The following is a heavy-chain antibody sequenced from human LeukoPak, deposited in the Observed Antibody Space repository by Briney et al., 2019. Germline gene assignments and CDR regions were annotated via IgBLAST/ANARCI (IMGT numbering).Heavy chain of an antibody. D-gene: IGHD3-10*01. J-gene: IGHJ4*02. CDR1: GFSFSDAW. CDR3: TTYGSGRKFDY. V-gene: IGHV3-15*04. CDR2: IESKTDGGTT. Sequence: GGSHRLSCAVSGFSFSDAWMSWVRQTPGKGLEWVGRIESKTDGGTTDYAALVKGRFTISRDDSTNTLYLQMNSLKSEDTAVYFCTTYGSGRKFDYWGQGVLVTVSS.